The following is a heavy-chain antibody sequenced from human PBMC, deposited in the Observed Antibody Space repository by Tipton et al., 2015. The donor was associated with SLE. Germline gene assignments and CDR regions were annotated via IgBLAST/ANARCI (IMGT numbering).Heavy chain of an antibody. D-gene: IGHD5-24*01. V-gene: IGHV4-38-2*02. J-gene: IGHJ3*02. CDR1: GHSISRGYY. CDR3: VGTRDAYDETGGFDI. Sequence: TLSLTCTVSGHSISRGYYWSWIRQAPGKGLECLESIFDSGNTYYNPSLKSRVTTSVDTSTNQFSLKLSSVTTADTAMYYCVGTRDAYDETGGFDIWGQGSMVTVSS. CDR2: IFDSGNT.